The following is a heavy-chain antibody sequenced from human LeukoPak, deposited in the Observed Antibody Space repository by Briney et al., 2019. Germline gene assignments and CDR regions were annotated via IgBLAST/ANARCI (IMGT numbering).Heavy chain of an antibody. D-gene: IGHD2-2*01. J-gene: IGHJ4*02. Sequence: SETLSLTCAVYGGSFGGYYWSWIRQPPGKGLEWIGEINHSGSTNYNPSLKSRVTISVDTSKNQFSLKLSSVTAADTAVYYCAGGYCSSTSCHYYFDYWGQGTLVTVSS. V-gene: IGHV4-34*01. CDR2: INHSGST. CDR3: AGGYCSSTSCHYYFDY. CDR1: GGSFGGYY.